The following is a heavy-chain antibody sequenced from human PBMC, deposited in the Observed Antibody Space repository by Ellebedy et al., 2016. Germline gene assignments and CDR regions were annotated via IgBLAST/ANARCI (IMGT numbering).Heavy chain of an antibody. D-gene: IGHD5-12*01. CDR2: ISGRGTAT. CDR1: GFAFRDYY. CDR3: AKATGMDV. V-gene: IGHV3-11*01. Sequence: GGSLRLSCAASGFAFRDYYMSWVRQAPGKGLEWISDISGRGTATYFGDSVKGRFTISRDNANNSLYLQMNSLRAEDTAVYYCAKATGMDVWGQGTTVTVSS. J-gene: IGHJ6*02.